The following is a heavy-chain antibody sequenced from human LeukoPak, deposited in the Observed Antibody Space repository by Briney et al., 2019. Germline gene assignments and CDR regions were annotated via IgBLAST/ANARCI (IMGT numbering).Heavy chain of an antibody. CDR2: ISGSGGST. Sequence: PGGSLRLSCAASGFTFSSYAVSWVRQAPGKGLEWVSAISGSGGSTYYADSVKGRFTISRDNSKNTLYLQMNSLRAEDTAVYYCSSLYYYDSSGYTIFDYWGQGTLVTVSS. CDR3: SSLYYYDSSGYTIFDY. D-gene: IGHD3-22*01. V-gene: IGHV3-23*01. CDR1: GFTFSSYA. J-gene: IGHJ4*02.